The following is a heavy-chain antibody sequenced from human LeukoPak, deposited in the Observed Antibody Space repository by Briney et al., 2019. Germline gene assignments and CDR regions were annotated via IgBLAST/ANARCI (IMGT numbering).Heavy chain of an antibody. CDR2: INSDGSST. CDR1: GFTFSSYW. CDR3: ARDLNYYDSSGYYYGLDY. V-gene: IGHV3-74*01. J-gene: IGHJ4*02. D-gene: IGHD3-22*01. Sequence: GGSLRLSCAASGFTFSSYWMHWVRQAPGKGLVWVSRINSDGSSTTYADSVKGRFTISRDNAKNTLYLQMNSLRAEDTAGYYCARDLNYYDSSGYYYGLDYWGQGTLVTVSS.